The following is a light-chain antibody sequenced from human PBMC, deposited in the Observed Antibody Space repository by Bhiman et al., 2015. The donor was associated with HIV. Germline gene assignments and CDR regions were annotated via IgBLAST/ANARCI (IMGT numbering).Light chain of an antibody. J-gene: IGLJ3*02. Sequence: QSALTQPPSASGSPGQSVTISCTGTSSDVGGYNYVSWYQQHPGKAPKFMIYEVNKWPSGVPDRFSGSKSGNTASLTVSGLQAEDEADYYCSSYTTTTSAGVFGGGTTLTVL. V-gene: IGLV2-8*01. CDR1: SSDVGGYNY. CDR2: EVN. CDR3: SSYTTTTSAGV.